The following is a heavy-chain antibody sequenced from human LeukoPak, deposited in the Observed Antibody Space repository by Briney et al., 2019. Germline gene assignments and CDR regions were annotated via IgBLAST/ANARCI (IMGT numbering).Heavy chain of an antibody. V-gene: IGHV3-23*01. Sequence: GGSLRLSCVASGFTFSNYAMSWVRQAPGKGLEWVSAITGSGTNRYYADSLKGRFTTSRDNSKNTVFLQMNSLRHEDTAIYYCVIWGDYDVLTAYYVPGFWGQGTLVTVSS. CDR2: ITGSGTNR. J-gene: IGHJ4*02. D-gene: IGHD3-9*01. CDR1: GFTFSNYA. CDR3: VIWGDYDVLTAYYVPGF.